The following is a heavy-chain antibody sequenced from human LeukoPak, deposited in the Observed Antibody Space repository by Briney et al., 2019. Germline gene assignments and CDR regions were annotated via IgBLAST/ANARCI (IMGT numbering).Heavy chain of an antibody. CDR3: ARAPAGCGGTCSFDY. CDR1: GDSISGYF. D-gene: IGHD2-15*01. Sequence: SETLSLTCTVSGDSISGYFWSWIRQPPGKGLEWIGRIYSSGRTNYNPSPKSRVTLSIDTSNNQFSLKLTSVTAADTALYYCARAPAGCGGTCSFDYWGQGTLVTVSS. J-gene: IGHJ4*02. V-gene: IGHV4-4*07. CDR2: IYSSGRT.